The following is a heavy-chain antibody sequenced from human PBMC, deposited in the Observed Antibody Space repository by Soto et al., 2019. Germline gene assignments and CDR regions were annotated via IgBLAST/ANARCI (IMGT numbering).Heavy chain of an antibody. V-gene: IGHV3-23*01. CDR2: IGCGGFDI. CDR3: AKDFVSRNGGYDPCDI. CDR1: GFTFSEYA. D-gene: IGHD6-13*01. J-gene: IGHJ3*02. Sequence: EVQLLESGGGLVQPGGSLRLSCAASGFTFSEYAMSWVRQAPGKGLEWVSVIGCGGFDIYYADSVEGRFTVSRDASKNTLYLRMDSLSVEDTAVYYCAKDFVSRNGGYDPCDIWGPGTMVTVSS.